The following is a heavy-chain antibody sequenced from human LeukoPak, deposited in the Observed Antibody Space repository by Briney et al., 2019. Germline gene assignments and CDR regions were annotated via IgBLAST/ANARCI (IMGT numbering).Heavy chain of an antibody. D-gene: IGHD3-22*01. Sequence: GGSLRLSCEASGFTSSDYWMHWVRQAPGKGLVWVSRINVDGSSITYADSVKGRFTISRDNAKNTLYLQMNSLRAEDTAIFYCVRDRAYYSSAFDFWGQGTLVTVSS. CDR1: GFTSSDYW. CDR3: VRDRAYYSSAFDF. J-gene: IGHJ4*02. CDR2: INVDGSSI. V-gene: IGHV3-74*01.